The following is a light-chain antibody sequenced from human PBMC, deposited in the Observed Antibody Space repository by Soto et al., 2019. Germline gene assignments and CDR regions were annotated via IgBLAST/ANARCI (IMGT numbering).Light chain of an antibody. Sequence: QSALTQPPSASGSPGQSVTISCTGTSGDVGVYNYVSWYQQHPGKAPKLMIFEVSKRPSGVPDRLAGSKSGNTASLTVSGLQADDEADYYCSSYAGNNNVVFGGGTKLTVL. CDR1: SGDVGVYNY. J-gene: IGLJ2*01. CDR3: SSYAGNNNVV. CDR2: EVS. V-gene: IGLV2-8*01.